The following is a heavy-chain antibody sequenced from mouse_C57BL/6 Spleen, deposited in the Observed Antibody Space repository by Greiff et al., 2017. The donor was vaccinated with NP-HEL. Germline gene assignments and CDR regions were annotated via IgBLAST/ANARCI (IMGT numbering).Heavy chain of an antibody. CDR3: ARPTVLATDY. J-gene: IGHJ4*01. Sequence: EVQLQQSGAELVKPGASVKLSCTASGSNINDYYMHWVKQRTEQGLEWIGRIDPEDGETKYAPKFQGTATLTADTSSNTAYLQLSSLTSENTAVYYYARPTVLATDYWGQGTSVTVAS. V-gene: IGHV14-2*01. CDR2: IDPEDGET. CDR1: GSNINDYY. D-gene: IGHD1-1*01.